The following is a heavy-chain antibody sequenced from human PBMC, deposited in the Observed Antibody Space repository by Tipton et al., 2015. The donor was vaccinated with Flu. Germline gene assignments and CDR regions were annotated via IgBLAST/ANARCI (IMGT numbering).Heavy chain of an antibody. CDR1: GGPISSYY. J-gene: IGHJ5*02. D-gene: IGHD6-19*01. Sequence: LRLSCTVSGGPISSYYWSWIRQPPGKGLEWIGDIYYSGSTHNNPSLKSRVPISVDTSKNQFSLKLSAVTAADTAVYYCARTVAVADPGWFDHWGQGTLVNVSS. V-gene: IGHV4-59*01. CDR3: ARTVAVADPGWFDH. CDR2: IYYSGST.